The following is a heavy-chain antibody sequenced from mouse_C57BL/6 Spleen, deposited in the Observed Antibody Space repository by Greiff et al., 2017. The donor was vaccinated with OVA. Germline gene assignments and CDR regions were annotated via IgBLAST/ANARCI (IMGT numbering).Heavy chain of an antibody. D-gene: IGHD3-2*02. V-gene: IGHV14-1*01. CDR2: IDPGDGGT. J-gene: IGHJ2*01. Sequence: EVKLQESGAELVRPGASVKLSCTASGFNIKDYYMHWVKQRPEQGLEWIGRIDPGDGGTEYAPKFKGKATMTADTSSNTAYLQLSSLTSEDTAVYYCTTLGTAQAFDYWGQGTTLTVSS. CDR3: TTLGTAQAFDY. CDR1: GFNIKDYY.